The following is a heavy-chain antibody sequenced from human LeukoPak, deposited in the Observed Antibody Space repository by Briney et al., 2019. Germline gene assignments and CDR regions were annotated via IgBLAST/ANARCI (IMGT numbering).Heavy chain of an antibody. V-gene: IGHV4-4*08. CDR2: LYPGGA. J-gene: IGHJ4*02. Sequence: SETLSLSCSVSDGSITSSSWSWIRQPPGKGLEWIGYLYPGGATYNPSLESRVTLSIDTSKKQFSLKLTSVTAADTAVYYCARAFASSAWFFPLWGQGILVTVSS. CDR3: ARAFASSAWFFPL. D-gene: IGHD6-19*01. CDR1: DGSITSSS.